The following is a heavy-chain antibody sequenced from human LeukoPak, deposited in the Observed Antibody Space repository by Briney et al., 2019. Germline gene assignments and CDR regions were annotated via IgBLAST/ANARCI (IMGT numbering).Heavy chain of an antibody. Sequence: PGGSLRLSCAASGFTFVNYGMHWVGQAQGKGLEWVAIISYDGSDKYYADSVKGRFTISRDNSKNTLYLQMNSLRAEDTAVYYCAKVRVVFNWNYAYYFDSWGQETLVTVSS. CDR3: AKVRVVFNWNYAYYFDS. D-gene: IGHD1-7*01. V-gene: IGHV3-30*18. CDR1: GFTFVNYG. J-gene: IGHJ4*02. CDR2: ISYDGSDK.